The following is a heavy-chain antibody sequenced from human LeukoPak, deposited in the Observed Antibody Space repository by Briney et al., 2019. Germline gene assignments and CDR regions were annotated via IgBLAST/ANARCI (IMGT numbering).Heavy chain of an antibody. J-gene: IGHJ4*02. CDR2: INSDGSWT. CDR3: VSFYETY. D-gene: IGHD2/OR15-2a*01. V-gene: IGHV3-74*01. Sequence: GGSLRLSCAASGFTFTSFAMNWVRQAPGKGLVWVSHINSDGSWTSYADSVKGRFTISKDNAKNTVYLQMNSLRAEDTAVYYCVSFYETYWGRGTLVTVSS. CDR1: GFTFTSFA.